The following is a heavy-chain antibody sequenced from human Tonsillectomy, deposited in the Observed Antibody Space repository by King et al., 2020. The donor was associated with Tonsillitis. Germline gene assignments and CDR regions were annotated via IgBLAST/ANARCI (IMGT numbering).Heavy chain of an antibody. J-gene: IGHJ5*02. Sequence: QLVQSGAEVKKPGASVKVSCKASGYTFTSYYMHWVRQAPGQGLEWMGIINPSGGSTSYAQKFQGRVTMTRDTSTSTVYMELSSLRSEDTAVYYCSRDSLWFGESPHWFDPWGQGTLVTVSS. CDR3: SRDSLWFGESPHWFDP. CDR2: INPSGGST. V-gene: IGHV1-46*01. D-gene: IGHD3-10*01. CDR1: GYTFTSYY.